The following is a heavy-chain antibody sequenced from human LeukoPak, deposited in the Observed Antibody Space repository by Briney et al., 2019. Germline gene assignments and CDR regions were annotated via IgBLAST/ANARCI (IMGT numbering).Heavy chain of an antibody. CDR1: GFTFSTYD. Sequence: GGSLRLSCAASGFTFSTYDMHWVGQAPGKGLEWVSPITSAGDRYYPGSVTGGCTISRENAKKSWYLQIDSLRAGDTAVYYCAREACNGNSCYLLDYWGQGTLVTVSS. D-gene: IGHD2-15*01. CDR2: ITSAGDR. V-gene: IGHV3-13*01. CDR3: AREACNGNSCYLLDY. J-gene: IGHJ4*02.